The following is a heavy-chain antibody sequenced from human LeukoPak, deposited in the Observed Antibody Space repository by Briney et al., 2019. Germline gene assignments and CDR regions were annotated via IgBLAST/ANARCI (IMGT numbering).Heavy chain of an antibody. CDR2: INPKSGDS. V-gene: IGHV1-2*02. D-gene: IGHD5-18*01. CDR3: ARGDTATFDY. J-gene: IGHJ4*02. CDR1: GYTFIGYY. Sequence: ASVTVSCKASGYTFIGYYLHWVRQAPGQGLEWMGWINPKSGDSNHAQKFQDRVTMTGDTSISTAYMELSSLRSNDTAVYYCARGDTATFDYWGQGTLVTVSS.